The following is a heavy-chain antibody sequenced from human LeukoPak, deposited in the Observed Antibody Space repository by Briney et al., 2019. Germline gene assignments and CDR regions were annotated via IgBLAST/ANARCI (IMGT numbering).Heavy chain of an antibody. CDR2: ISSSGSII. Sequence: PGGSLRLSCAASGFTFRSCELSWVRQAPAKGLEWVSYISSSGSIIYYADSVKGRFTISRDSAKNSLYLQMNSLRAEDTAVYYCARIHSLYYYDSSGYGAFDIWGPGTVVTVSS. CDR3: ARIHSLYYYDSSGYGAFDI. J-gene: IGHJ3*02. CDR1: GFTFRSCE. V-gene: IGHV3-48*03. D-gene: IGHD3-22*01.